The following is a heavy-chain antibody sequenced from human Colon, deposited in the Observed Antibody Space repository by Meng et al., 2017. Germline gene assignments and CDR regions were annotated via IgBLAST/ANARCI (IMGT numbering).Heavy chain of an antibody. Sequence: SVKVSCKASGFTFTSSAVQWVRQARGQRLEWIGWIVVGSGNTNYAQKFQERVTITRDMSTSTAYMELSSLRSKDTAVYYCAAAASVVTEYYFDYWGQGTLVTVSS. D-gene: IGHD3-22*01. CDR2: IVVGSGNT. J-gene: IGHJ4*02. V-gene: IGHV1-58*01. CDR3: AAAASVVTEYYFDY. CDR1: GFTFTSSA.